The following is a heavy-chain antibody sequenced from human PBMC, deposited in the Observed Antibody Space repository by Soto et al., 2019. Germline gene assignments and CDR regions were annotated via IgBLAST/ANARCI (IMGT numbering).Heavy chain of an antibody. CDR2: INHSGST. Sequence: PSETLSLTCAVYGGSFSGYYWSWIRQPPGKGLEWIGEINHSGSTNYNPSLKSRVTISVDTSKNQFSLKLSSVTAADTAVYYCARGIRVVPAAINWFDPWGQGTLVTVSS. D-gene: IGHD2-2*01. CDR3: ARGIRVVPAAINWFDP. V-gene: IGHV4-34*01. J-gene: IGHJ5*02. CDR1: GGSFSGYY.